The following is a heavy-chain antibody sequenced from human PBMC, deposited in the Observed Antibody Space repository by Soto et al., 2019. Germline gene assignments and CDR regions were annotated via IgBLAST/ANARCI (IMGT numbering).Heavy chain of an antibody. V-gene: IGHV3-23*01. CDR2: VNGSGDYT. CDR3: AKAWKGFWSGNSLAD. CDR1: GFAFNSYA. J-gene: IGHJ4*02. D-gene: IGHD3-3*01. Sequence: PGGSLRLSCAASGFAFNSYAMSWVRQAPGKGLEWVSAVNGSGDYTYYAASVKGRFIISRDTTKSPLYLQMNSLRGRDTAVYYCAKAWKGFWSGNSLADWGQGAPVTVSS.